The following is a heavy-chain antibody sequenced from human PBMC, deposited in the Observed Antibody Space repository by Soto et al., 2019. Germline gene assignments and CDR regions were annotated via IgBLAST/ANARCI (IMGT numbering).Heavy chain of an antibody. CDR1: GFTFSSYT. Sequence: EVQRLESGGGLVQPGGSLRLSCAASGFTFSSYTMSWVRQAPGKGLEWVSAMSGSGGSTYNADSVKGRFTISRDNSKNTLYLQMNSLRAEDTAVYYCASGGSSGWKNWFDPWGQGTLVTVSS. J-gene: IGHJ5*02. CDR3: ASGGSSGWKNWFDP. V-gene: IGHV3-23*01. D-gene: IGHD6-19*01. CDR2: MSGSGGST.